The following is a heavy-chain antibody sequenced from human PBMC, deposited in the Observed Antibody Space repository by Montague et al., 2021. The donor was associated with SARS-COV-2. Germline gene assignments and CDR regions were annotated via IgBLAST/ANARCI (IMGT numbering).Heavy chain of an antibody. CDR2: INHSGST. CDR1: GGSFSVYY. D-gene: IGHD2-21*02. Sequence: SETLSLTCAVYGGSFSVYYWSWIRQPPGKGLEWIGEINHSGSTNYNPSLKSRVTISSDTSKNQFSLKLNSVTAADTAVYFCVVVVPAMRPRSDNWGQGTLVTVSS. V-gene: IGHV4-34*01. CDR3: VVVVPAMRPRSDN. J-gene: IGHJ4*02.